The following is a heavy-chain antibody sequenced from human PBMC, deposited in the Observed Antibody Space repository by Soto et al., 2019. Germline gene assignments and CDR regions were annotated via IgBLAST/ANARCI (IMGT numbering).Heavy chain of an antibody. CDR1: GGTFSSYA. J-gene: IGHJ6*02. Sequence: ASVKVSCKASGGTFSSYAISWVRQAPGQGLEWMGGIIPIFGTANYAQKFQGRVTITADKSTSTAYMELSSLRSEDTAVYYCATFRYDFWSGYYYYYYGMDVWGQGTTVTVLL. V-gene: IGHV1-69*06. D-gene: IGHD3-3*01. CDR3: ATFRYDFWSGYYYYYYGMDV. CDR2: IIPIFGTA.